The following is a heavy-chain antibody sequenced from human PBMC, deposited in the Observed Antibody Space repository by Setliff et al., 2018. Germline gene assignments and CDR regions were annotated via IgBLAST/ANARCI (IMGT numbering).Heavy chain of an antibody. CDR3: ARDLGYYYGSGSYYNDWFDP. J-gene: IGHJ5*02. V-gene: IGHV4-61*02. D-gene: IGHD3-10*01. CDR1: GGSISSGSYY. CDR2: IYTSGST. Sequence: SETLSLTCTVSGGSISSGSYYWSWIRQPAGKGLEWAGRIYTSGSTNYNPSLKSRVTISVDTSKNQFSLKLSPVTAADTAVYYCARDLGYYYGSGSYYNDWFDPWGQGTLVTVSS.